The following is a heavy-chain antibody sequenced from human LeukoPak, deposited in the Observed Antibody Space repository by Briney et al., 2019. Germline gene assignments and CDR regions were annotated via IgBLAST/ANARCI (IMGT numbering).Heavy chain of an antibody. Sequence: GGSLRLSCAASGFTFRRYGMTWVRQAPGKGLEWVSSISGSGGSTFYADSVKGRFTISRDNSKNTLYLQMNSLRAEDTAVYYCAKAKWFGESPFHYWGQGTLVTVSS. CDR3: AKAKWFGESPFHY. CDR2: ISGSGGST. D-gene: IGHD3-10*01. CDR1: GFTFRRYG. V-gene: IGHV3-23*01. J-gene: IGHJ4*02.